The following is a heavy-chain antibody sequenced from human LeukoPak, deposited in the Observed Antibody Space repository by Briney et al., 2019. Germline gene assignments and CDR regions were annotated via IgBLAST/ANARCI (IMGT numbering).Heavy chain of an antibody. V-gene: IGHV1-3*01. Sequence: ASVKVSCKASGYTFTSYAMHWVRQAPGQRLEWMGWINAGNGKTKYSQKFQGRVTITRDTSASTAYMELSSLRSEDTAVYYCARRDSSGWYVFDYWGQGTLVTVSS. CDR3: ARRDSSGWYVFDY. CDR2: INAGNGKT. J-gene: IGHJ4*02. CDR1: GYTFTSYA. D-gene: IGHD6-19*01.